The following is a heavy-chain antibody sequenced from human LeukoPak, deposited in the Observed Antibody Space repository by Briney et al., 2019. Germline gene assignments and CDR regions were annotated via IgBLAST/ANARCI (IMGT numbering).Heavy chain of an antibody. J-gene: IGHJ6*02. V-gene: IGHV1-3*01. CDR2: INAGNGNT. D-gene: IGHD3-22*01. CDR1: GYTFTSYA. CDR3: ARAFNYYDSSGFRPYYYYGMDV. Sequence: GASVKVSCKASGYTFTSYAMHWVRQAPGQRLEWMGWINAGNGNTKYSQKFQGRVTITRDTSASTAYMELSSLRSEDTAVYYCARAFNYYDSSGFRPYYYYGMDVWGHGTTVTVSS.